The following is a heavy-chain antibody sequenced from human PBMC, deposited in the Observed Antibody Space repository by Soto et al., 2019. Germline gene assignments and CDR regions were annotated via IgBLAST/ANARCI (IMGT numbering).Heavy chain of an antibody. CDR2: INAGNGNT. V-gene: IGHV1-3*01. Sequence: ASVKVSCKASGYTFTSYAMHWVRQAPGQRLEWMGWINAGNGNTKYSQKFQGRVTITRDTSASTAYMELSSLRSEDTAVYYCARDDPGIQLWLKNYYYGMDVCGQGTTVTVSS. CDR3: ARDDPGIQLWLKNYYYGMDV. D-gene: IGHD5-18*01. J-gene: IGHJ6*02. CDR1: GYTFTSYA.